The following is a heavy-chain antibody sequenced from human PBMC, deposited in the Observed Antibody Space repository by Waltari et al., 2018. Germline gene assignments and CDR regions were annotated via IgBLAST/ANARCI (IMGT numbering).Heavy chain of an antibody. CDR1: GYSFPHYL. J-gene: IGHJ6*02. Sequence: EVQLVQSGAEVTEPGESLRISCKGSGYSFPHYLHTRVRQMPGKGLEWMGRIDPSDSYTNYSPSFQGHVTISTDKSISTAYLQWSSLKASDTAMYYCARHVGSDSDSYYYYGMDVWGQGTTVTVSS. D-gene: IGHD2-21*02. CDR2: IDPSDSYT. CDR3: ARHVGSDSDSYYYYGMDV. V-gene: IGHV5-10-1*03.